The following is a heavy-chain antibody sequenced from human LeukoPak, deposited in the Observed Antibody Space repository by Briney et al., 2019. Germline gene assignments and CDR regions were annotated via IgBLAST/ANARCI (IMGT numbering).Heavy chain of an antibody. CDR2: IKTKNYGGTT. J-gene: IGHJ6*02. CDR1: GFTFSNAW. V-gene: IGHV3-15*01. CDR3: TTDLQGSYAMDV. Sequence: GGSLRLSCAGSGFTFSNAWMTWVRQGPGKGLEWIGRIKTKNYGGTTDYGAVVKGRFTISRDDSKNTLYLQINSLKIDDTDVYYCTTDLQGSYAMDVWGQGTTVTVSS.